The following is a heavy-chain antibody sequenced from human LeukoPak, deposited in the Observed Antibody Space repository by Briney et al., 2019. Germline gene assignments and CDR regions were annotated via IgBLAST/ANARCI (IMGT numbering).Heavy chain of an antibody. CDR1: GFTFSSYS. CDR3: AKGRGGLGYFDY. Sequence: GGSLRLSCSASGFTFSSYSMTWVRQAPGKGLEWVSVISGGGGTTYYADSVKGRFTISRDNSKNTLYLQMNSLRAEDTAVYYCAKGRGGLGYFDYWGQGTLVTVSS. V-gene: IGHV3-23*01. J-gene: IGHJ4*02. D-gene: IGHD3-10*01. CDR2: ISGGGGTT.